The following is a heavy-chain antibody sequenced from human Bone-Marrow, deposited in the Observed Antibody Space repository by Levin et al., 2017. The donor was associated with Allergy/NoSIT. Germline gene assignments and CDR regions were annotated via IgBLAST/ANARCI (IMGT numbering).Heavy chain of an antibody. Sequence: GGSLRLSCAASGFTFSTYSMNWVRQAPGKGPDWVSSITSSSSYIYYADSVKGRFTISRDNAKNSLYLQMNSLRVEDTAVYYCARGLDDSGLPWGQGTLVTVSS. D-gene: IGHD5-12*01. J-gene: IGHJ5*02. V-gene: IGHV3-21*01. CDR1: GFTFSTYS. CDR3: ARGLDDSGLP. CDR2: ITSSSSYI.